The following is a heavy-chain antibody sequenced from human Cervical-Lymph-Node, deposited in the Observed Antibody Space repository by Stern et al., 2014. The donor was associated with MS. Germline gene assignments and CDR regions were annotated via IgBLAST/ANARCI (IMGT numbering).Heavy chain of an antibody. CDR2: ILFTGTP. J-gene: IGHJ6*02. CDR3: KSRVSITVDTSQNLFSLRLSSVTAADTAVYYGARDHFTTSLDV. CDR1: GGSISSDNYY. Sequence: QVQLQESGPGLVKPSQTLSLTCTVSGGSISSDNYYWTWIRHLPGKGLVWIGHILFTGTPHPNPSLKREGLLTINTAQQLVSIAHIYYSGTTYYNPSLKSRVSITVDTSQNLFSLRLSSVTAADTAVYYGARDHFTTSLDVWGHGTTVTVS. D-gene: IGHD1-1*01. V-gene: IGHV4-30-4*08.